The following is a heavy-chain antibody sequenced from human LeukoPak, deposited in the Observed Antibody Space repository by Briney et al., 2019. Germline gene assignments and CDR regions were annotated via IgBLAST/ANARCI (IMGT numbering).Heavy chain of an antibody. D-gene: IGHD3-16*01. Sequence: PGGSLRLSCAAYGFTFSSYWMSWVRQAPGKGLEWVANIKQDGSEKYYVDSVKGRFTISGDNAKNSLYLQMNSQRAEDTAVYYCARTRWGWDEDVWGKGTTVTVSS. J-gene: IGHJ6*04. CDR2: IKQDGSEK. CDR3: ARTRWGWDEDV. CDR1: GFTFSSYW. V-gene: IGHV3-7*01.